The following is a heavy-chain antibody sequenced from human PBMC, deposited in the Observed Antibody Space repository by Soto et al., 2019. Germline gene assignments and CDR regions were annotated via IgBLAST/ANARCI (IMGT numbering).Heavy chain of an antibody. CDR2: IYYSGST. Sequence: QVQLQESGPGLVKPSETLSLTCTVSGGSISSYYWSWIRQPPGKGLEWIGYIYYSGSTNYNPSLKSRVTISVDTSKNQFSLKLSSVTAADTAVYYCARDKRQQSVVTPRVIWYFDLWGRGTLVTVSS. V-gene: IGHV4-59*01. D-gene: IGHD2-21*02. CDR1: GGSISSYY. CDR3: ARDKRQQSVVTPRVIWYFDL. J-gene: IGHJ2*01.